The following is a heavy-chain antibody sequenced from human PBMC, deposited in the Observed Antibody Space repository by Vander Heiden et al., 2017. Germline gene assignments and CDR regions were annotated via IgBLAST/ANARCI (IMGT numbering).Heavy chain of an antibody. Sequence: EVQLVEPGGGLVQPGGSVRPSCAASGFTFSNYDVHWVRKATGKCLECVSAIGTAGDTYYPGSVKGRFTISSENAKNSLYLQMNSLRAGDTAVYYCARDYYYGGYGMDVWGQGTTVTVSS. CDR3: ARDYYYGGYGMDV. D-gene: IGHD3-10*01. V-gene: IGHV3-13*01. J-gene: IGHJ6*02. CDR2: IGTAGDT. CDR1: GFTFSNYD.